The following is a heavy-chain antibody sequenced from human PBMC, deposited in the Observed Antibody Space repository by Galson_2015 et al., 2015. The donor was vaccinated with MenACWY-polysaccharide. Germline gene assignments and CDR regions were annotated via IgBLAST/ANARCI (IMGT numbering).Heavy chain of an antibody. J-gene: IGHJ4*02. CDR1: GYTFAIYW. D-gene: IGHD4-17*01. V-gene: IGHV5-51*01. CDR3: VRQVGPWKLNGDYDY. Sequence: QSGAEVKKPGESLPISCTSSGYTFAIYWIGWVRQMPGKGLEWMATIYPDDFDARYNPSIQGQVTISADKSITTAYLQWSSLKASDSAMYYCVRQVGPWKLNGDYDYWGQGTLVTVSS. CDR2: IYPDDFDA.